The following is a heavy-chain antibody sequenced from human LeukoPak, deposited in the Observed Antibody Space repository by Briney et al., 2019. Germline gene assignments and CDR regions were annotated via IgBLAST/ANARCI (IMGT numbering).Heavy chain of an antibody. D-gene: IGHD2-15*01. Sequence: PSETLSLTCTVSGGFISSSSYFWGWIRQPPGKGLEWIGSIYYSGSTNYNPSLKSRVTISVDTSKNQFSLKLSSVTAADTAVYYCARSPPRVYCSGGSCYSLDWFDPWGQGTLVTVSS. V-gene: IGHV4-39*07. J-gene: IGHJ5*02. CDR1: GGFISSSSYF. CDR3: ARSPPRVYCSGGSCYSLDWFDP. CDR2: IYYSGST.